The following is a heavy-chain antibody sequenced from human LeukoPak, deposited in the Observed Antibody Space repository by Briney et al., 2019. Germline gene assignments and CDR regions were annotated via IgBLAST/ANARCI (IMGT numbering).Heavy chain of an antibody. CDR2: IHPSGML. V-gene: IGHV4-31*03. D-gene: IGHD3-22*01. J-gene: IGHJ4*02. CDR3: SRGLDSRKLGY. Sequence: PSEILSLTCTVSGASFNSDDQYWNWIRQSPGKGLEWVGSIHPSGMLYNNPSLESRVTMSRDTSKNQFSLNLNSVTAADTAVYFCSRGLDSRKLGYWGQGILVTVSS. CDR1: GASFNSDDQY.